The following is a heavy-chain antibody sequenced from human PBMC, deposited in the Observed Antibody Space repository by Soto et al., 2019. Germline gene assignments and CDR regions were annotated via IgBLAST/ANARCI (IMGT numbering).Heavy chain of an antibody. V-gene: IGHV3-30*18. D-gene: IGHD5-18*01. CDR2: ISYDGSNK. J-gene: IGHJ3*02. CDR3: VKPRRGYSYGYDAFDI. CDR1: GFTFSSYG. Sequence: GGSLRLSCAASGFTFSSYGMHWVRQAPGKGLEWVAVISYDGSNKYYADSVKGRFTISRDNSKDTLYLQMNSLRAEDTAVYYCVKPRRGYSYGYDAFDIWGQGTMVTVSS.